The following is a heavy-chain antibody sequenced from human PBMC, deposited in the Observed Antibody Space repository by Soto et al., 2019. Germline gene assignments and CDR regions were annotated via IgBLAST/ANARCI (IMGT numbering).Heavy chain of an antibody. D-gene: IGHD3-3*01. Sequence: SGGSLRLSCAASGFTFSSYAMSWVRQAPGKGLEWVSAISGSGGSTYYADSVKGRFTISRDNSKNTLYLQMNSLRAEDTAVYYCAKHIFTSPDFWSGYYHYWGQGTLVTVSS. J-gene: IGHJ4*02. CDR1: GFTFSSYA. CDR2: ISGSGGST. V-gene: IGHV3-23*01. CDR3: AKHIFTSPDFWSGYYHY.